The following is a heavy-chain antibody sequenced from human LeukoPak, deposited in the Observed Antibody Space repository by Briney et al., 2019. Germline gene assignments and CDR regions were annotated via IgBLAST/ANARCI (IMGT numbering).Heavy chain of an antibody. V-gene: IGHV5-51*01. CDR3: ARLSAAADTMGYYYYYYGMDV. J-gene: IGHJ6*02. CDR1: GYSFTSYW. D-gene: IGHD6-13*01. CDR2: ICPGDSDT. Sequence: GESLKISCKGSGYSFTSYWIGWVRQMPGKGLEWMGIICPGDSDTRYSPSFQGQVTISADKSISTAYLQWSSLKASDTAIYYCARLSAAADTMGYYYYYYGMDVWGQGTTVTVSS.